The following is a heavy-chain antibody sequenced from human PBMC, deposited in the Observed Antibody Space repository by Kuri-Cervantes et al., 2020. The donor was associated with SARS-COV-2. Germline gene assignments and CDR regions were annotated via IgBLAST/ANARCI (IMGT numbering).Heavy chain of an antibody. CDR3: ARADIVVVVAAGGAFDF. Sequence: ASVKVSCKASGYTFTSYYMHWVRQAPGQGLEWMGIINPSGGSTSYAQKFQGRVTMTRDTSTSTVYMELSSLRSEDSAVYYCARADIVVVVAAGGAFDFWGQGTMVTVSS. V-gene: IGHV1-46*01. CDR2: INPSGGST. J-gene: IGHJ3*01. CDR1: GYTFTSYY. D-gene: IGHD2-15*01.